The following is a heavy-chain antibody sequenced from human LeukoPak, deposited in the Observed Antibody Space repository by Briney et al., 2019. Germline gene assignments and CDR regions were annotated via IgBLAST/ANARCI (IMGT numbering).Heavy chain of an antibody. Sequence: ASVKVSCKASGYTFTSYYMHWVRQPPGQGLEWMGIINPGGGSTSYAQKFQGRVTMTRDTSTSTVYMELSSLRSEDTAVYYCARLDTYYYDSSGYYFDYWGQGTLVTVSS. CDR3: ARLDTYYYDSSGYYFDY. J-gene: IGHJ4*02. D-gene: IGHD3-22*01. CDR2: INPGGGST. V-gene: IGHV1-46*01. CDR1: GYTFTSYY.